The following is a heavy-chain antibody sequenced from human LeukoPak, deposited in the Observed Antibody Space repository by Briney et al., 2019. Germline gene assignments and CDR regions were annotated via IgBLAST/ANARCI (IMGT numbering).Heavy chain of an antibody. CDR3: AATDSGSYSVAFDI. Sequence: ASVKVSCKASGGTFSSYAISWVRQAPGQGLEWMGGIIPIFGTANYAQKFQGRVTITTDESTSTAYMELSSLRSEDTAVYYCAATDSGSYSVAFDIWGQGTMVTVSS. D-gene: IGHD1-26*01. CDR2: IIPIFGTA. V-gene: IGHV1-69*05. J-gene: IGHJ3*02. CDR1: GGTFSSYA.